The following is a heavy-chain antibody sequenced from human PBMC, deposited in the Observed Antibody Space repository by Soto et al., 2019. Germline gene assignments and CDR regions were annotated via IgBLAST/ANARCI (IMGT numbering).Heavy chain of an antibody. V-gene: IGHV1-69*13. CDR1: GYTFTRYD. Sequence: ASVKVSCKGSGYTFTRYDINWVLQAIGQGLEWMGGIIPIFGTANYARKFQGRVTITADESTSTAYMELSSLRSEDTAVYYCARFPGRYYYYGMDVWGQGTTVTVSS. CDR3: ARFPGRYYYYGMDV. J-gene: IGHJ6*02. CDR2: IIPIFGTA.